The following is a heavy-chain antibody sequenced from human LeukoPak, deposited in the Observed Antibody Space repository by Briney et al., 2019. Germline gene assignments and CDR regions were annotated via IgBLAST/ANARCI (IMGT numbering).Heavy chain of an antibody. CDR3: AKAGGGYCSSTSCPPGGH. CDR2: ISYDGSNK. J-gene: IGHJ4*02. CDR1: GFTFSSYA. D-gene: IGHD2-2*01. V-gene: IGHV3-30-3*01. Sequence: PGGSLRLSCAASGFTFSSYAMHWVRQAPGKGLEWVAVISYDGSNKYYADSVKGRFTISRDNSKNTLYLQMNSLRAEDTAVYYCAKAGGGYCSSTSCPPGGHWGQGTLVTVSS.